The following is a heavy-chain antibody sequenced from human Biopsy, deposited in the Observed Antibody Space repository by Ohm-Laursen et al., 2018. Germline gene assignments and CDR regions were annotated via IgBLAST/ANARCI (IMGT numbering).Heavy chain of an antibody. CDR1: GFIFGDYA. D-gene: IGHD3-3*01. J-gene: IGHJ6*02. Sequence: SLRLSCTAFGFIFGDYAMHWVRQAPGKGLEWVSGISWNSGYIGYADSVKGRFTISRDNAKNSLYLQMNSLRGEDTAMYYCAKDTGTEDFWNGYSYYYYAMDVWGQGTTVTVSS. CDR3: AKDTGTEDFWNGYSYYYYAMDV. CDR2: ISWNSGYI. V-gene: IGHV3-9*01.